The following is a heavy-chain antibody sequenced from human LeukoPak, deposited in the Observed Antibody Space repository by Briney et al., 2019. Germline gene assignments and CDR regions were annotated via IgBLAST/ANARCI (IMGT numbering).Heavy chain of an antibody. V-gene: IGHV3-33*01. Sequence: PGRSLRLSCAASGFTFSSYGMHWVRQAPGKGLEWVAVIWYDGSNKYYADSVKGRFTISRDNSKNTLYLQMNSLRAEDTAVYYCGRDFLVWGEVWGYFDYRGQGNLVTVSS. J-gene: IGHJ4*02. D-gene: IGHD3-16*01. CDR2: IWYDGSNK. CDR1: GFTFSSYG. CDR3: GRDFLVWGEVWGYFDY.